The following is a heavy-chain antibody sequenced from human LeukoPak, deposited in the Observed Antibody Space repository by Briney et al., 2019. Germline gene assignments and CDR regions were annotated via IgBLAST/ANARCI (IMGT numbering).Heavy chain of an antibody. CDR3: VRDMDV. CDR1: GFTFSTSW. V-gene: IGHV3-7*04. CDR2: INQDGGER. J-gene: IGHJ6*02. Sequence: GGSLRLSCAASGFTFSTSWMTWVRQAPGKGLEWVANINQDGGERHHVDSVRGRFTISRDNAKNSLYLQMNSLRVEDTAVYYCVRDMDVWGQGTTVTVSS.